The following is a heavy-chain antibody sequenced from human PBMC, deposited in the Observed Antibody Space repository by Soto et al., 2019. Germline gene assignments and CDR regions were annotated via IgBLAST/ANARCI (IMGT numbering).Heavy chain of an antibody. CDR1: GFTFSNYI. D-gene: IGHD5-18*01. V-gene: IGHV3-30-3*01. CDR3: AGGDTYYAMGV. J-gene: IGHJ6*02. CDR2: ISYDGSNK. Sequence: QLQLVESGGGVVQPGRSLRLSCAASGFTFSNYIIHWVRQAPGKGLEWVAFISYDGSNKDYADSVKGRFTISRDNSKNTLYLQLSSLRPEDTAVYYCAGGDTYYAMGVWGQGTTVTVSS.